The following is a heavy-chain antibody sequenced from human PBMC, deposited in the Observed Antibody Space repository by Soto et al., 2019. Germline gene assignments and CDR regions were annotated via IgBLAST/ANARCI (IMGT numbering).Heavy chain of an antibody. J-gene: IGHJ4*02. V-gene: IGHV4-39*01. CDR1: GGSFSSNSNC. D-gene: IGHD3-16*02. CDR3: TLRAEVPSYYINH. CDR2: FCYSGTT. Sequence: WGTLSLTCAVSGGSFSSNSNCWGWIRQPPGEGLEWIGTFCYSGTTYYNPSLRSRVTASVDTSRTQFSLSLSSVTAADTAVYFFTLRAEVPSYYINHWGRGTLVTVSS.